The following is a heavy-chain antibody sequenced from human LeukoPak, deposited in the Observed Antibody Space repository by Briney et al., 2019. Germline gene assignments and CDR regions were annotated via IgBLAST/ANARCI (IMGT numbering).Heavy chain of an antibody. D-gene: IGHD6-6*01. CDR1: GFTVSSNY. CDR2: IYSGGST. CDR3: ARVRVGSSRINYYYNYMDV. J-gene: IGHJ6*03. V-gene: IGHV3-66*01. Sequence: GGSLRLSCAASGFTVSSNYMSWVRQAPGKGLEWVSVIYSGGSTYYADSVKGRFTISRDNSKNTLYLQMNSLRAEDTAVYYCARVRVGSSRINYYYNYMDVWGKGTTVTVSS.